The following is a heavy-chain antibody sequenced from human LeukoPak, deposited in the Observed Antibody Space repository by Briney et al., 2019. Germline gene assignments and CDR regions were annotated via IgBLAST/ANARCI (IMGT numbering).Heavy chain of an antibody. CDR3: ARESLIAVAAFYYFDY. Sequence: SETLSLTCSLSGGSFSGNTYYWGWIRQPPGKGLEWIGSISYNGRTYYNPSLKSRVTISVDTSKTQFSLRLSSVTAADTAVYYCARESLIAVAAFYYFDYWGQGTLVTVSS. CDR2: ISYNGRT. J-gene: IGHJ4*02. V-gene: IGHV4-39*02. D-gene: IGHD6-19*01. CDR1: GGSFSGNTYY.